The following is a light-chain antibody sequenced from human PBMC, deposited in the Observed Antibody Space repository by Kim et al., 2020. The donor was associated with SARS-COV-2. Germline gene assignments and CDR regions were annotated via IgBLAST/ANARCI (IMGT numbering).Light chain of an antibody. CDR1: SLRSYY. V-gene: IGLV3-19*01. Sequence: SSELTQDPAVSVALGQTVRITCQGDSLRSYYASWYQQKPGQAPVLVIYGKNNRPSGIPDRFSGSSSGNTASLTITGAQAEDEADYYCNSRDSSGNKCVFGEGTKVTFL. J-gene: IGLJ2*01. CDR2: GKN. CDR3: NSRDSSGNKCV.